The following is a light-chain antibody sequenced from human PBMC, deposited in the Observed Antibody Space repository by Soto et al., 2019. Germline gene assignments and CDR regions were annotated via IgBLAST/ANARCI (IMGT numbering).Light chain of an antibody. CDR1: QSLVHSDGNTY. CDR3: IQGTHWPYT. V-gene: IGKV2-30*02. CDR2: KVS. Sequence: DVVMTQSPLSLPVTLGQPASISCRSSQSLVHSDGNTYLNWFQQRPGQSPRRLICKVSNRDSGVPDRVRGSASGTDFTLKISRVEAEDVGVYYCIQGTHWPYTFGQGTKLEIK. J-gene: IGKJ2*01.